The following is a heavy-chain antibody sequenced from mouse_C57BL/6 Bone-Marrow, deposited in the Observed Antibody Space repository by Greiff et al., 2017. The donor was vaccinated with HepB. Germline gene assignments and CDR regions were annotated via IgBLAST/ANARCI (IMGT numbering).Heavy chain of an antibody. J-gene: IGHJ2*01. V-gene: IGHV1-72*01. CDR2: IDPNSGGT. CDR3: ATLFITTVVATDY. CDR1: GYTFTSYW. D-gene: IGHD1-1*01. Sequence: QVQLQQSGAELVKPGASVKLSCKASGYTFTSYWMHWVKQRPGRGLEWIGRIDPNSGGTKYNEKFKSKATLTVDKPSSTAYMQLSSLTSEDSAVYYCATLFITTVVATDYWGQGTTLTVSS.